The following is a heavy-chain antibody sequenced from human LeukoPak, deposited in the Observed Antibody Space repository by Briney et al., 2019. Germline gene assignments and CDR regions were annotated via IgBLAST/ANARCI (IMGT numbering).Heavy chain of an antibody. V-gene: IGHV4-4*02. J-gene: IGHJ4*02. CDR1: GGSISSSNW. CDR3: ARFALDPIAVADPYFDY. Sequence: SETLSLTCAVSGGSISSSNWWSWVRQPPGKGLEWIGEIYHSGSTNYNPSLKSRVTISVDKSKNQFSLKLSSVTAADTAVYYCARFALDPIAVADPYFDYWGQGTLVTVSS. D-gene: IGHD6-19*01. CDR2: IYHSGST.